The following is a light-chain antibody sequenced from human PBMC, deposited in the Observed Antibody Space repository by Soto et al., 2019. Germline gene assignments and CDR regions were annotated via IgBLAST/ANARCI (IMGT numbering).Light chain of an antibody. V-gene: IGLV2-11*01. J-gene: IGLJ2*01. CDR1: SSDVGGYNY. Sequence: QSALTQPRSVSGSPGQSVTISCTGTSSDVGGYNYVSWYQQHPGKAPKLMIYDVSQRPSGVPDRFSGSKSGNTVSLTISGLQHEDEADYYCCSYAGSHFLFGGGTKLTVL. CDR2: DVS. CDR3: CSYAGSHFL.